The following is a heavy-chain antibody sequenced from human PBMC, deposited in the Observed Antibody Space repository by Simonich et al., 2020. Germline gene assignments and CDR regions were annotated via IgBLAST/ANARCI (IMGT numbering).Heavy chain of an antibody. D-gene: IGHD5-12*01. Sequence: EVQLVESGGGLVQPGGSLRLSCAASGFTFSSYSMNWVRQAPGKGLEWVSYISSSSSTIYYADSVKGRFTISRDNAKNSLYLQMNSLRAEDTAVYYGARDSSYYAFDIWGQGTMVTVSS. CDR1: GFTFSSYS. CDR2: ISSSSSTI. V-gene: IGHV3-48*01. J-gene: IGHJ3*02. CDR3: ARDSSYYAFDI.